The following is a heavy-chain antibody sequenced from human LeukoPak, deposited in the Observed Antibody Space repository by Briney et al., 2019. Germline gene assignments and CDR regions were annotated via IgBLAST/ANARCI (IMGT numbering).Heavy chain of an antibody. V-gene: IGHV4-31*03. Sequence: SETLSLTCTVSGGSMRSGGDYCNWIRQHPGKGLEWIGYIYYSGGTAYNPSLKSRVTISIDTSKNQFSLKLSSVTAADTAVYYCARDSSSGSPFDYWGQGTLVTVSS. D-gene: IGHD3-10*01. CDR3: ARDSSSGSPFDY. J-gene: IGHJ4*02. CDR1: GGSMRSGGDY. CDR2: IYYSGGT.